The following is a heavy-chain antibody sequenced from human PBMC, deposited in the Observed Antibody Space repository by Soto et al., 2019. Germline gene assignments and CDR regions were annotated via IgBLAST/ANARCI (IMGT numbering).Heavy chain of an antibody. CDR2: IRSKAYGGTT. CDR1: GFTFGDYA. Sequence: GVLRLSCTASGFTFGDYAMSWVRQAPGKGLEWVGFIRSKAYGGTTEYAASVKGRFTISRDDSKSIAYLQMNSLKTEDTAVYYCTRDVAAVAGKTYYYYYGMDVWGPGTPLTVS. V-gene: IGHV3-49*04. D-gene: IGHD6-19*01. CDR3: TRDVAAVAGKTYYYYYGMDV. J-gene: IGHJ6*02.